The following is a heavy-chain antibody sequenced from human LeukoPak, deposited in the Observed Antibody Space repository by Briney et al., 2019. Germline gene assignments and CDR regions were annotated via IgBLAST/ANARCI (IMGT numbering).Heavy chain of an antibody. CDR1: GYTFTGYY. Sequence: ASVKVSCKASGYTFTGYYMHWVRQAPGQGLEWMGWINPNSGGTNYAQKFQGRVTMTRDTSISIAYMELSRLRSDDTAVYYCARAKYDFWSGSPFDYWGQGTLVTVSS. V-gene: IGHV1-2*02. CDR3: ARAKYDFWSGSPFDY. D-gene: IGHD3-3*01. CDR2: INPNSGGT. J-gene: IGHJ4*02.